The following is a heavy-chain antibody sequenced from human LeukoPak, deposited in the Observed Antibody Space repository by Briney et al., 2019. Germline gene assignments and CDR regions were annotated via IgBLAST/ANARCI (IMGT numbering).Heavy chain of an antibody. D-gene: IGHD3-10*01. CDR2: IYYSGST. Sequence: SETLSLTCTVSGGSISSSSYYWGWIRQPPGKGLEWIGSIYYSGSTYYNPSLKSRVTISVDTSKNQFSLKLSSVTVADTAVYYCARQGPGIGFDYWGQGTLVTVSS. CDR1: GGSISSSSYY. J-gene: IGHJ4*02. CDR3: ARQGPGIGFDY. V-gene: IGHV4-39*01.